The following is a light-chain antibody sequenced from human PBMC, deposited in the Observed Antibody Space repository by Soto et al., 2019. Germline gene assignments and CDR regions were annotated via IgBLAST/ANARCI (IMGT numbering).Light chain of an antibody. CDR2: EVT. CDR3: SSYAGSNNLGV. J-gene: IGLJ1*01. CDR1: SSDVGGYNY. V-gene: IGLV2-8*01. Sequence: QSALTQPPSASGSPGQSVTISCTGTSSDVGGYNYVSWYQQHPGKAPKLMTYEVTKRPSGVPDRFSGSKSGTTASLTVSGLQAEDEADYYCSSYAGSNNLGVFGTGTKLTVL.